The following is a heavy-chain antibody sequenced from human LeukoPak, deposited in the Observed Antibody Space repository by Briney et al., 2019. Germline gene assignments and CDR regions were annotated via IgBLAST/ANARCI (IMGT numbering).Heavy chain of an antibody. CDR3: ARHGRYYDILTGYYYWFDP. J-gene: IGHJ5*02. CDR1: GGSISSSSYY. Sequence: SETLSLTCTVSGGSISSSSYYWGWIRQPPGKGLEWVGSVDYSGGNQYNPSLKSRVTTSVDASKNQFSLNLSSVTAADTAVYYCARHGRYYDILTGYYYWFDPWGQGTLVTVSS. V-gene: IGHV4-39*01. D-gene: IGHD3-9*01. CDR2: VDYSGGN.